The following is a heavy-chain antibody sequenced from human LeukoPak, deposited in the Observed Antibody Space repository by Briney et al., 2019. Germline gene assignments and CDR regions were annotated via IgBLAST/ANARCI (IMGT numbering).Heavy chain of an antibody. V-gene: IGHV4-61*02. D-gene: IGHD3-10*01. CDR1: GGSISSGSYY. J-gene: IGHJ4*02. CDR3: ARDRAMVRGTGFDC. CDR2: IYTSGST. Sequence: SETLSLTCTVSGGSISSGSYYWSWIRQPAGKGLEWIGRIYTSGSTNYNPSLKSRVTMSVDTSKNQFSLKLSSVTAADTAVYYCARDRAMVRGTGFDCWGQGTLVTVSS.